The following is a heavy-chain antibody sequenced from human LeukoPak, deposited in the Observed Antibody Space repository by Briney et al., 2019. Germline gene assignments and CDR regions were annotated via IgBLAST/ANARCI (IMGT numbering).Heavy chain of an antibody. J-gene: IGHJ5*02. Sequence: SETLSLTCTVSGGSISSYYWSWIRQPPGKGLEWIGYIYYSGSTNYNPSLKSRVTISVDTSKNQFSLKLSSVTAADTAVYYYARSLGSAAGMFPDWFDPWGQGTLVTVSS. CDR2: IYYSGST. CDR1: GGSISSYY. CDR3: ARSLGSAAGMFPDWFDP. D-gene: IGHD6-13*01. V-gene: IGHV4-59*01.